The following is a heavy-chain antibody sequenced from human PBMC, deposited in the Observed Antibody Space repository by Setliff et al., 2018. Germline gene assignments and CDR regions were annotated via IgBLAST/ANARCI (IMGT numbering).Heavy chain of an antibody. J-gene: IGHJ6*02. D-gene: IGHD3-3*01. CDR2: ISAYNGNT. CDR1: GYTFTSYA. V-gene: IGHV1-18*01. CDR3: ARDGDGMDV. Sequence: AASVKVSCKASGYTFTSYAMHWVRQAPGQGLEWVGWISAYNGNTNYAQKLQGRVTMTTDTSTSTAYMELRSLRSDDTAVYYCARDGDGMDVWGQGTTVTVSS.